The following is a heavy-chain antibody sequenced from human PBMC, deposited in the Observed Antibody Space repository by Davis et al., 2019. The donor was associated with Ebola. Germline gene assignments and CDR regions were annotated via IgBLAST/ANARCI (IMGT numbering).Heavy chain of an antibody. V-gene: IGHV1-18*04. D-gene: IGHD3-22*01. Sequence: ASVKVSCKASGYTFTGYYMHWVRQAPGQGLEWMGWISAYNGNTNYAQKLQGRVTMTTDTSTSTAYMELRSLRSDDTAVYYCARGLSMIVVGNWFDPWGQGTLVTVSS. CDR1: GYTFTGYY. CDR2: ISAYNGNT. J-gene: IGHJ5*02. CDR3: ARGLSMIVVGNWFDP.